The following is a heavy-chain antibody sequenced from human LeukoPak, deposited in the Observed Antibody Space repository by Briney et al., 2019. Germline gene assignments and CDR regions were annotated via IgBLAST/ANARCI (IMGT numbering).Heavy chain of an antibody. Sequence: PGGSLRLSCAASGFTFSSYEMNWVRQAPGKGLEWVSYISSSGSTIYYADSVKGRFTISRDNAKNSLYLQMNSLRAEDTAVYYRARDRAWFGELLDAFDIWGQGTMVTVSS. CDR1: GFTFSSYE. CDR2: ISSSGSTI. J-gene: IGHJ3*02. V-gene: IGHV3-48*03. CDR3: ARDRAWFGELLDAFDI. D-gene: IGHD3-10*01.